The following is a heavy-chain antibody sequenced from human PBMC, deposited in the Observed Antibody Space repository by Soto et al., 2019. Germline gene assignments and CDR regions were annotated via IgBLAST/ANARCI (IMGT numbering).Heavy chain of an antibody. CDR1: GGTFSSYA. J-gene: IGHJ6*02. V-gene: IGHV1-69*12. CDR3: ARHVPAAGYYYGMDV. D-gene: IGHD2-2*01. CDR2: IIPIFGTA. Sequence: QVQLVQSGAEVKKPGSSVKVSCKASGGTFSSYAISWVRQAPGQGLEWMGGIIPIFGTATYAQKFQGRVTITADEYTSTAYMELSSLRSQDTAVYNCARHVPAAGYYYGMDVWGQGTTVTVSS.